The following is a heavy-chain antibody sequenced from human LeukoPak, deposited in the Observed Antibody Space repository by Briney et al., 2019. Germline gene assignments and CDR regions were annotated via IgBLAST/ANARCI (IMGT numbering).Heavy chain of an antibody. CDR2: TYYRSKWYT. Sequence: SQTLSLTCAISGDSVSSDSAAWHWIRQSPSRGLEWLGRTYYRSKWYTYYAVSVKSRITINPDTSKNQFSLQLYSVTPDDTAVYYCARGYSGYLVNWGQGTLVTVSS. CDR3: ARGYSGYLVN. CDR1: GDSVSSDSAA. D-gene: IGHD5-12*01. V-gene: IGHV6-1*01. J-gene: IGHJ4*02.